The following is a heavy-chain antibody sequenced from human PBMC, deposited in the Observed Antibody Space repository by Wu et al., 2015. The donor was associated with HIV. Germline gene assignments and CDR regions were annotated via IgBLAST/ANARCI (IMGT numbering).Heavy chain of an antibody. Sequence: QVQLVQSGTEVKKPGSSVKVSCKASGVTFNSYGISWVRQAPGQGLEWMGGIIPLFGRRDYAQAFQGRLTITTDESTTTAYMTLTSLTSEDTAVYYCATPRSPGFSSAWPTYFDYWGQGTLITVSS. CDR1: GVTFNSYG. CDR3: ATPRSPGFSSAWPTYFDY. CDR2: IIPLFGRR. D-gene: IGHD6-19*01. J-gene: IGHJ4*02. V-gene: IGHV1-69*05.